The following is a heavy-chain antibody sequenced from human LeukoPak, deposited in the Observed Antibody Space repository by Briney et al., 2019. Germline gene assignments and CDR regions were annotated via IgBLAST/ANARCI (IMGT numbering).Heavy chain of an antibody. J-gene: IGHJ5*02. D-gene: IGHD4-23*01. CDR1: GYTFTGYH. Sequence: ASVRVSCKASGYTFTGYHMHWVRQAPGQGLEWMGWINPNTGDTNYAQKFQGRVTMTRDTSISAAYMELSWLRSEDTAVYYCARGQDYGGNSSWFDPWGQGTLVTVSS. V-gene: IGHV1-2*02. CDR2: INPNTGDT. CDR3: ARGQDYGGNSSWFDP.